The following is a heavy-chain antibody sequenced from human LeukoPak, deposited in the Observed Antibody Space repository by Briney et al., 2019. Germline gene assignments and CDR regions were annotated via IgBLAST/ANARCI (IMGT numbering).Heavy chain of an antibody. CDR1: GFTVSSNY. J-gene: IGHJ3*02. V-gene: IGHV3-7*01. CDR3: ARYRFVVGATDSFDM. Sequence: GGSLRLSRAASGFTVSSNYMSWVRQAPGKGLEWVANIKQDGSEKYYVDSVKGRFTISRDNAKNSLYLQMNSLRAEDTAVYYCARYRFVVGATDSFDMWGQGTTVTVSS. D-gene: IGHD1-26*01. CDR2: IKQDGSEK.